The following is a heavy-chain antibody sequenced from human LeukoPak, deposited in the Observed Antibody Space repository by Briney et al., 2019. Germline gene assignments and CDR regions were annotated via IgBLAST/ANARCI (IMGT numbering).Heavy chain of an antibody. D-gene: IGHD6-13*01. CDR1: GFTLSSHL. Sequence: GGSLRLSCAASGFTLSSHLMNWVRQAPGKGLEWVSSISSSSSYIYYADSVKGRFTISRDNAKNSLYLQMNSLRAEDTAVYYCARDSVGAAAAGTVDYWGQGTLVTVSS. V-gene: IGHV3-21*01. CDR2: ISSSSSYI. J-gene: IGHJ4*02. CDR3: ARDSVGAAAAGTVDY.